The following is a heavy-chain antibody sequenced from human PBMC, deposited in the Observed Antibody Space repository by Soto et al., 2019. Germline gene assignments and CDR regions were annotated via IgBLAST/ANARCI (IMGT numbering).Heavy chain of an antibody. J-gene: IGHJ6*03. CDR3: ARGRSTIYHYYHLDV. CDR2: ISSSGSTI. Sequence: GGSLRLSCAASGFTFSDYYMSWIRQAPGKGLEWVSYISSSGSTIYYADSVKGRFTISRDNAKNSLYLQMNSLRAEDTAVYYCARGRSTIYHYYHLDVWGKGTTVTVSS. CDR1: GFTFSDYY. D-gene: IGHD3-10*01. V-gene: IGHV3-11*01.